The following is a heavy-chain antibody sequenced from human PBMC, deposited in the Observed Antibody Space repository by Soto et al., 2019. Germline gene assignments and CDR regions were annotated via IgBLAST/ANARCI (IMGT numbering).Heavy chain of an antibody. J-gene: IGHJ1*01. Sequence: GGSLRLSCAACGFTFSSYGMHWVRQAPGKGLEWVAVIWYDGSNKYYADSVKGRFTISRDNSKNTLYLQMNSLRAEDTAVYYCARGYCSGGSCSYLPEYFQHWGQGTLVTVSS. D-gene: IGHD2-15*01. V-gene: IGHV3-33*01. CDR3: ARGYCSGGSCSYLPEYFQH. CDR1: GFTFSSYG. CDR2: IWYDGSNK.